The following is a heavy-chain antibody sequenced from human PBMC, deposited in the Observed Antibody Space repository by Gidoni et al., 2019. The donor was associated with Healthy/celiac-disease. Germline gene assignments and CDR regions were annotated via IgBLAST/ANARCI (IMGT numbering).Heavy chain of an antibody. V-gene: IGHV4-61*02. CDR2: IYTSGST. D-gene: IGHD2-15*01. J-gene: IGHJ4*02. CDR1: GGSISSGSYY. CDR3: AGGSVVVVAASV. Sequence: QVQLQESGPGLVQPSQTLSLTCTVSGGSISSGSYYWSWIRQPAGKGLEWIGLIYTSGSTNYNPSLKSRVTISVDTSKNQFSLKLSSVTAADTAVYYCAGGSVVVVAASVWGQGTLVTVSS.